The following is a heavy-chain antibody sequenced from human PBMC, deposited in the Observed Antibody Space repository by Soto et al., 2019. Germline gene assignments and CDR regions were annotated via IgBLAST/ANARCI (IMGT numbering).Heavy chain of an antibody. D-gene: IGHD4-17*01. CDR3: ARGGSYGGNSEGEIDY. J-gene: IGHJ4*02. CDR2: IYSGGSI. V-gene: IGHV3-66*01. CDR1: GFTVSSNY. Sequence: EVQLVESGGGLVQPGGSLRLSCAASGFTVSSNYMSWVRQAPGKGLEWVSVIYSGGSIYYADSVKGRFTISRDNSKNTLYLQMTSLRAEDTAVSYCARGGSYGGNSEGEIDYWGQGTLVTVSS.